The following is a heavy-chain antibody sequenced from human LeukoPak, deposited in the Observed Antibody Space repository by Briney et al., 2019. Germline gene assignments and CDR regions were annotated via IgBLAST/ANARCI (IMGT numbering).Heavy chain of an antibody. V-gene: IGHV4-34*01. CDR1: GGSFSGYY. J-gene: IGHJ4*02. CDR3: ARDNTMVRGVPRY. CDR2: INHSGST. Sequence: PSETLSLTCAVYGGSFSGYYWSWIRQPPGKGLEWIGEINHSGSTNYNPSLKSRVTISVDTSKNQFSLKLSSVTAADTAVYYCARDNTMVRGVPRYWGQETLVTVSS. D-gene: IGHD3-10*01.